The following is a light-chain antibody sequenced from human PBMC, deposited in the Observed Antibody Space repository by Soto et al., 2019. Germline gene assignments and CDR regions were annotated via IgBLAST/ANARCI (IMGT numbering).Light chain of an antibody. CDR1: QSVSSSY. Sequence: EVVLTQSTGTLSLSPGERATLSCRASQSVSSSYLAWYQQKPGQAPRLLIYGASSRATGIPDRFSGSGSGTDFTLTISRLEPEDFAVYYCQQYGSSAWTFGQGTMVDI. J-gene: IGKJ1*01. CDR3: QQYGSSAWT. CDR2: GAS. V-gene: IGKV3-20*01.